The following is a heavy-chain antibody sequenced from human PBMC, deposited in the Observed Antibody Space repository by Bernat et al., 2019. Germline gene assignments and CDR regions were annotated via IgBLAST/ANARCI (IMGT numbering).Heavy chain of an antibody. D-gene: IGHD6-19*01. V-gene: IGHV3-23*01. CDR1: GFTFSSYA. Sequence: EVQLLESGGGLVQPGGSLRLSCAASGFTFSSYAMSWVRQAPGKGLEWVSGISGSGGRKYYADSVKGRFTISRDNPKNTLYVQMNNLRAEDTAVYYCAGDKAVAGSFSSHHWGQGTLVTVSS. CDR2: ISGSGGRK. J-gene: IGHJ5*02. CDR3: AGDKAVAGSFSSHH.